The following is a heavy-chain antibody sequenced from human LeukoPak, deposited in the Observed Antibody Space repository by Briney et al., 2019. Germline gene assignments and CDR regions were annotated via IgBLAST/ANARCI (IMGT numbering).Heavy chain of an antibody. D-gene: IGHD6-13*01. CDR2: IWYDGSNK. CDR3: ARGEIAAAADY. V-gene: IGHV3-33*01. Sequence: GGSLRLSCAASGFTSSSYGMHWVRQAPGKGLEWVAVIWYDGSNKYYADSVKGRFTISRDNSKNTLYLQMNSLRAEDTAVYYCARGEIAAAADYWGQGTLVTVSS. J-gene: IGHJ4*02. CDR1: GFTSSSYG.